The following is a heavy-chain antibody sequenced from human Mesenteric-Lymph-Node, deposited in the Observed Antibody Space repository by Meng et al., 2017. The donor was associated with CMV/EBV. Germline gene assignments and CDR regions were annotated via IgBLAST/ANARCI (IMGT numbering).Heavy chain of an antibody. J-gene: IGHJ4*02. CDR3: ARGPGDTAMNY. D-gene: IGHD5-18*01. CDR2: INHSGST. CDR1: GGSFSGYY. Sequence: LTCVVYGGSFSGYYWSWIRQPPGKGLEWIGEINHSGSTNYNPSLKSRVTISVDTSKNQFSLKLSSVTAADTAVYYCARGPGDTAMNYWGQGTLVTVSS. V-gene: IGHV4-34*01.